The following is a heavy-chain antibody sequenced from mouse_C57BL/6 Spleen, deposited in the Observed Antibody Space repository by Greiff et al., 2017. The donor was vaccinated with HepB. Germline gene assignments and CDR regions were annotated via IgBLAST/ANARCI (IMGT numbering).Heavy chain of an antibody. J-gene: IGHJ4*01. CDR1: GYSITSGYY. Sequence: EVKLMESGPGLVKPSQSLSLTCSVTGYSITSGYYWNWIRQFPGNKLEWMGYISYDGSNNYNPSLKNRISITRDTSKNQFFLKLNSVTTEDTATYYCARGGELYAMDYWGQGTSVTVSS. D-gene: IGHD2-13*01. V-gene: IGHV3-6*01. CDR3: ARGGELYAMDY. CDR2: ISYDGSN.